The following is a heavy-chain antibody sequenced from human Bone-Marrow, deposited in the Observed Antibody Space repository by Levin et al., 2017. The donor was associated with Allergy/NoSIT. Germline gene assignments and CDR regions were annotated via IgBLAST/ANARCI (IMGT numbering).Heavy chain of an antibody. CDR2: ISWNSDYV. D-gene: IGHD2-2*01. V-gene: IGHV3-9*01. J-gene: IGHJ4*02. Sequence: GGSLRLSCAPSGFTFDDYAMHWVRQAPGKGLEWVSGISWNSDYVAYADSVKGRFTISRDTTKNSLYLQMNSLRAEDTAFYYCARGDGRPPSCGPDFWGQGTLVTVSS. CDR1: GFTFDDYA. CDR3: ARGDGRPPSCGPDF.